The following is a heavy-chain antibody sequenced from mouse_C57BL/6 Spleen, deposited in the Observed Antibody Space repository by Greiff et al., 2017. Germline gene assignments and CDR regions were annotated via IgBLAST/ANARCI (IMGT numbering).Heavy chain of an antibody. CDR3: ARSGDDYEGAWFAY. J-gene: IGHJ3*01. D-gene: IGHD2-4*01. Sequence: VQLQQPGAELVKPGASVKMSCKASGYTFTSYWITWVKQRPGQGLEWIGDIYPGSGSTNYNEKFKSKATLTVDTSSSTAYMQLSSLTSEDSAVYYCARSGDDYEGAWFAYWGQGTLVTVSA. CDR2: IYPGSGST. V-gene: IGHV1-55*01. CDR1: GYTFTSYW.